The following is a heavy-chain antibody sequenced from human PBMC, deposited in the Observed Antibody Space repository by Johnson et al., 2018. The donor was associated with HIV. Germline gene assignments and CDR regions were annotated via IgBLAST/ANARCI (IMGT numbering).Heavy chain of an antibody. CDR1: GFSVSNNY. V-gene: IGHV3-66*01. CDR3: ARDGESQQLPLGDNVRGLLSLRWAM. CDR2: LYSGGNT. Sequence: VQLVESGGGLVQSGGSLRLSCGASGFSVSNNYMNWVRQAPGKGLEWVSVLYSGGNTYYADSVRGRFTISRDNSKNTLYLQMSSLKVEDTAMYYCARDGESQQLPLGDNVRGLLSLRWAMWG. J-gene: IGHJ1*01. D-gene: IGHD6-13*01.